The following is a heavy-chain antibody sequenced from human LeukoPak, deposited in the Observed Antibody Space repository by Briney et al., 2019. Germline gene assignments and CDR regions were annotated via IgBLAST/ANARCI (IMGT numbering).Heavy chain of an antibody. CDR2: INHSGST. Sequence: SETLSVTCAVYGASFSGYYWSWIRQPPGKGLEWIGEINHSGSTNYNPSLKSRVTISVDTSKNQFSLKLSSVTAADTAVYYCVREAQWSYATFDYWGQGTLVTVSS. V-gene: IGHV4-34*01. CDR3: VREAQWSYATFDY. J-gene: IGHJ4*02. CDR1: GASFSGYY. D-gene: IGHD1-26*01.